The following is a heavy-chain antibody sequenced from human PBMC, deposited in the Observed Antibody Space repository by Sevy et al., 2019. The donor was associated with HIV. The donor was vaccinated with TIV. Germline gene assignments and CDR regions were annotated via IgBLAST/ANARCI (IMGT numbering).Heavy chain of an antibody. D-gene: IGHD6-19*01. J-gene: IGHJ4*02. V-gene: IGHV4-59*01. CDR2: IYYSGNT. Sequence: SETLSLTCTVSGGSISTYYWSWIRQPPGKGLEWIGHIYYSGNTNYNPSLKSRVTISLDTSKNQFSLNLNSVTAADTAVYYCARAPAGGWAVWGQGTLVTASS. CDR1: GGSISTYY. CDR3: ARAPAGGWAV.